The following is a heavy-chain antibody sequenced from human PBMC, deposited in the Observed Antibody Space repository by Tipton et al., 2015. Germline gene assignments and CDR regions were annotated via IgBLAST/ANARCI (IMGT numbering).Heavy chain of an antibody. CDR3: ARVGDFSGYPHDPLDI. CDR1: GGFINNYY. Sequence: TLSLTCTVSGGFINNYYWSWIRQPAGKGLEWIGRIYTSGYTNYNPSLKSRLTMSVDTSKNQFSLKLNSVTAADTAVYYCARVGDFSGYPHDPLDIWGQGTMVTVSS. D-gene: IGHD3-22*01. V-gene: IGHV4-4*07. J-gene: IGHJ3*02. CDR2: IYTSGYT.